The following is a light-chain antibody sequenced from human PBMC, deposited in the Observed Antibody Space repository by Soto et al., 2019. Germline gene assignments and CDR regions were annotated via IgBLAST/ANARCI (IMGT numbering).Light chain of an antibody. Sequence: QSVLTQSPSASASLGASVKLSCTLSRGHSSYAIAWHQQQPEKGPRYLMKLNSDGSHSKGDGIPDRFSGSSSGAERYLTISSLQSDDEADYYCQTWGTGIHPNSVFGGGTKLTVL. J-gene: IGLJ3*02. CDR2: LNSDGSH. CDR3: QTWGTGIHPNSV. CDR1: RGHSSYA. V-gene: IGLV4-69*01.